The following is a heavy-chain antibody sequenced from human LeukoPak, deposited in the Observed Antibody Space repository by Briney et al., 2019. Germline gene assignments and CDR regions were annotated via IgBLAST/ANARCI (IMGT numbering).Heavy chain of an antibody. CDR2: IYYSGST. Sequence: SQTLSLTCTVSGGSISSGGYYWSWIRQHPGKGLEWIGYIYYSGSTYYNPSLKSRVTISVDTSKNQFSLKLSSVTAADTAVYYCAREAIHDYGDYFGYWGQGTLVTVSS. CDR1: GGSISSGGYY. V-gene: IGHV4-31*03. D-gene: IGHD4-17*01. CDR3: AREAIHDYGDYFGY. J-gene: IGHJ4*02.